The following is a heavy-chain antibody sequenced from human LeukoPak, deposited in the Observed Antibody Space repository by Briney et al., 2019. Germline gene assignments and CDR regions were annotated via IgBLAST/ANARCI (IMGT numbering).Heavy chain of an antibody. D-gene: IGHD3-3*01. V-gene: IGHV3-23*01. Sequence: GGSLRLSCAASGFTFSSYAMTWVRQAPGKGLEWVSAISGSGYNSYYADSVKGRFTISRDNPKNTLFLQMNSLRGEDTAIYYCAKWMVRRDFWSGAFDIWGQGTMVTV. CDR1: GFTFSSYA. CDR2: ISGSGYNS. J-gene: IGHJ3*02. CDR3: AKWMVRRDFWSGAFDI.